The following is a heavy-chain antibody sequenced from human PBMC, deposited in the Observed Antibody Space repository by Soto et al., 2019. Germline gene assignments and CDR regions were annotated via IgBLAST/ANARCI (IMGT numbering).Heavy chain of an antibody. CDR2: INWNGDST. J-gene: IGHJ5*01. CDR1: GFTFDDYG. D-gene: IGHD2-15*01. Sequence: EVQLVESGGGVVRPGGSLRLSCAASGFTFDDYGMSWVRQAPGKGLEWVCGINWNGDSTGYADSVKGRFTISRDNAKNSLYLQMNSLTAADTALYYCARGKRYCSGANCYSVLLSWGQGTLVTVSS. CDR3: ARGKRYCSGANCYSVLLS. V-gene: IGHV3-20*04.